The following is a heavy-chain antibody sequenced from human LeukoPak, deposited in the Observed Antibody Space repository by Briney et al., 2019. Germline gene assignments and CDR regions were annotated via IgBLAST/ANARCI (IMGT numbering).Heavy chain of an antibody. CDR3: ARGDYGDFRVFFDY. CDR1: GYTFTNYW. CDR2: MYPGDSDT. Sequence: GESLKISCKGSGYTFTNYWIGWVRQMPGKGPEWMGIMYPGDSDTRYSPSFQGQVTISADKSISTAYLQWSSLKASDTAMYYCARGDYGDFRVFFDYWGQGTLVTVSS. J-gene: IGHJ4*02. D-gene: IGHD4-17*01. V-gene: IGHV5-51*01.